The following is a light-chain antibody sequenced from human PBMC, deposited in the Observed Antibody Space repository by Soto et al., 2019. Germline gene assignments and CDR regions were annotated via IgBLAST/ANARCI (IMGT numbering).Light chain of an antibody. CDR1: QSLNSNY. J-gene: IGKJ1*01. V-gene: IGKV3-20*01. CDR3: QQYGSSPET. Sequence: IVLTQSPGTLSLSPGEGAALSCRASQSLNSNYLAWYQQKPGQAPRLLIYGASNRATGIPDRFSGSGSGTDFTLTISRLEPEDFAVYYCQQYGSSPETFGQGTKVDIK. CDR2: GAS.